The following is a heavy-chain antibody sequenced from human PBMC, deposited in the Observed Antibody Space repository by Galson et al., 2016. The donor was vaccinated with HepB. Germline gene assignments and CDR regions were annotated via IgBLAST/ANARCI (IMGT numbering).Heavy chain of an antibody. CDR2: IRSKGYGGTT. J-gene: IGHJ4*02. D-gene: IGHD2-2*01. V-gene: IGHV3-49*03. Sequence: SLRLSCAASGFTFGDYAMTWFRQAPGKGLEWVSFIRSKGYGGTTQYAASVRGRFTISRDDSKSIAYLQMNSLKIEDTAVYYCSIKREGEYCRSPPCHRPPFDYWGQGTLVTVSS. CDR1: GFTFGDYA. CDR3: SIKREGEYCRSPPCHRPPFDY.